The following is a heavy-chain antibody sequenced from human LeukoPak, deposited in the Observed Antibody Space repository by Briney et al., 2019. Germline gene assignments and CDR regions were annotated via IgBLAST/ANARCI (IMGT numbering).Heavy chain of an antibody. D-gene: IGHD2-21*02. V-gene: IGHV3-23*01. Sequence: GGSLRLSCAASGFTFSSYAMSWVRQAPGKGLEWVSAISGSGGSTYYADSVKGRFTISRDNSKSTLYLQMNSLRAEDTAVYYCAKVQNPYCGGDCYPHDWGQGTLVTVSS. CDR1: GFTFSSYA. CDR2: ISGSGGST. CDR3: AKVQNPYCGGDCYPHD. J-gene: IGHJ4*02.